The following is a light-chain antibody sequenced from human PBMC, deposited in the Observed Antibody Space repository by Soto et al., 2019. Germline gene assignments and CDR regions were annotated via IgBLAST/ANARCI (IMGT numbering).Light chain of an antibody. CDR1: SSNIGNNY. CDR3: GTWDSSLSAYV. CDR2: DNN. Sequence: QSVLTQPPSVSAAPGQKVTISCSGSSSNIGNNYVSWYQQLPGTAPKLLIYDNNKRPSGIPDRFSGSKSGTSATLGITGLQNGDEADYYCGTWDSSLSAYVLGTGTKVTV. V-gene: IGLV1-51*01. J-gene: IGLJ1*01.